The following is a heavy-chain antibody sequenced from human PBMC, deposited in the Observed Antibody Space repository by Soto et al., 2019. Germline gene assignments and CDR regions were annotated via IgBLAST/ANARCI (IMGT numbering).Heavy chain of an antibody. D-gene: IGHD4-17*01. CDR1: GYTFTSYT. CDR2: INAGNGNT. V-gene: IGHV1-3*01. J-gene: IGHJ5*02. CDR3: ARELNGDGNWFDP. Sequence: EASVKVSCKASGYTFTSYTMHWVLQAPGQRLEWMGWINAGNGNTKYSQKFQGRVTITRDTSASTDYMELNSLRSEDTDVYYCARELNGDGNWFDPWGQGTLVTVSS.